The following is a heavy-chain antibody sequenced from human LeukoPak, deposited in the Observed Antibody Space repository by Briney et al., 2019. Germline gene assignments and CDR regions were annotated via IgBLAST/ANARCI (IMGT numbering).Heavy chain of an antibody. J-gene: IGHJ5*02. CDR3: ARHGCSSTSCYFVSFSWFDP. Sequence: SGTLSLTCAVSGGSISSSSYYWGWIRQPPGKGLEWIGSIYYSGSTYYNPSLKSRVTISVDTSKNQFSLKLSSVTAADTAVYYCARHGCSSTSCYFVSFSWFDPWGQGTLVTVSS. D-gene: IGHD2-2*01. CDR1: GGSISSSSYY. CDR2: IYYSGST. V-gene: IGHV4-39*01.